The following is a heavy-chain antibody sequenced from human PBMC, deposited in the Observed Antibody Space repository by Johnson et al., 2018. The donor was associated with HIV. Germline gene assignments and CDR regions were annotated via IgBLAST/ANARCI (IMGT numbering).Heavy chain of an antibody. D-gene: IGHD3-22*01. CDR3: AKSQDRSAHDYDFDL. V-gene: IGHV3-23*04. Sequence: MQLVESGGGLVQPGGCLRLSCAASGFTFSTYAMSWVRQAPEKGLEWVSSISGSGGTTYYADSVKGRFTISRDNSKNTLYVQMHSLRGEDTAVYFCAKSQDRSAHDYDFDLWGQGTMVTVSS. J-gene: IGHJ3*01. CDR1: GFTFSTYA. CDR2: ISGSGGTT.